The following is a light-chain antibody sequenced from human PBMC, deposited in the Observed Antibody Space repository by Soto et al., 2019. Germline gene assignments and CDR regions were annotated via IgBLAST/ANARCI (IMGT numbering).Light chain of an antibody. Sequence: DIPMTQSPSSLSASVGDRVTITCRASQTINTYLNWYQQKPGKATHLLIYATSTLQSGVPSRFSGSGSGTDITLTISSLQPEDFATYYCQQRYSTPAFGPGTKVDIK. CDR1: QTINTY. CDR3: QQRYSTPA. V-gene: IGKV1-39*01. J-gene: IGKJ3*01. CDR2: ATS.